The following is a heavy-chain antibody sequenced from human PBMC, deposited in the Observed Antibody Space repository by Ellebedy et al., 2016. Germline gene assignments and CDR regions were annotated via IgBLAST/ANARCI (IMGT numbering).Heavy chain of an antibody. Sequence: SETLSLTCTVSDDSITTYYWSWIRQPPGKGLDYIGYIYYTGITNYNPSLMGRATISMDTSKKQFSLRLTSVTAADTALYYCAKGLDYYGSGMSPLDAWGQGTLVIVSS. V-gene: IGHV4-59*01. J-gene: IGHJ3*01. CDR3: AKGLDYYGSGMSPLDA. CDR2: IYYTGIT. CDR1: DDSITTYY. D-gene: IGHD3-10*01.